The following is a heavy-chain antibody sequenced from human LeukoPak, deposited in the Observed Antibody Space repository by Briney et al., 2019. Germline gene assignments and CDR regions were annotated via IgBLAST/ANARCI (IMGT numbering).Heavy chain of an antibody. V-gene: IGHV4-59*01. CDR1: GGSISSYY. D-gene: IGHD6-19*01. CDR3: ARGSRSIAVAGDFDY. Sequence: SETLSLTCTVSGGSISSYYWSWVRQPPGKGLEWIGYIYSSGSTNYNASLKSRVTISVDTSKNQFSLKLSSVTAADTAVYYCARGSRSIAVAGDFDYWGQGTLVTVSS. J-gene: IGHJ4*02. CDR2: IYSSGST.